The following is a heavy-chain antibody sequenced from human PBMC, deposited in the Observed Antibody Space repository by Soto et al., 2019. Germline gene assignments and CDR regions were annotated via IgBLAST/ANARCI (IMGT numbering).Heavy chain of an antibody. J-gene: IGHJ6*02. V-gene: IGHV3-48*02. CDR3: ARDVGSVHYGMDV. D-gene: IGHD2-15*01. CDR2: ISTSSSTV. Sequence: GGSLRLSCAASGFTFSSYTMNWVRQAPGKGLEWVSYISTSSSTVYYADSVKGRFTISRDNAKNSLYLQMNSLRDEDTAVYYCARDVGSVHYGMDVWGQGTKVTVSS. CDR1: GFTFSSYT.